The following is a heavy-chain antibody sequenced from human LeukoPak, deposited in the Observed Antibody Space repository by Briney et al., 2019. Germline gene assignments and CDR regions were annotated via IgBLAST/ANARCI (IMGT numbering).Heavy chain of an antibody. J-gene: IGHJ5*02. CDR2: IIPILGIA. D-gene: IGHD6-13*01. CDR3: ARDRRQPDHWFDP. V-gene: IGHV1-69*04. Sequence: GASVKVSCKASGGTFSSYAISWVRQAPGQGLEWMGRIIPILGIANYAQKFQGRVTITADKSTSTAYMELSSLRSEDTAVYYCARDRRQPDHWFDPWGQGTLVTVSS. CDR1: GGTFSSYA.